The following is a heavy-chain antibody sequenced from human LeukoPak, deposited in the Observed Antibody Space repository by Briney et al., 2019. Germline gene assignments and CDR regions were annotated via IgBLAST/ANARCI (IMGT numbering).Heavy chain of an antibody. V-gene: IGHV4-34*01. J-gene: IGHJ4*02. CDR1: GGSFSGYY. Sequence: ASETLSLTCAVYGGSFSGYYWTWIRQPPGKGLEWIGEINHSGSTNYNPSLKSRVTISIDTSKNQFSLILSSVTAADTAVYYCARGLSDVYWGQGTLVTVSS. CDR2: INHSGST. CDR3: ARGLSDVY.